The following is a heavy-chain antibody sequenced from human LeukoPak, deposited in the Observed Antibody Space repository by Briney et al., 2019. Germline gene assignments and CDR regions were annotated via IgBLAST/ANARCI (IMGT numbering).Heavy chain of an antibody. V-gene: IGHV3-7*01. J-gene: IGHJ4*02. CDR1: GFTFSNYW. Sequence: GGSLRLSCAASGFTFSNYWMSWVRQAPGKGLDWVAIISIDGSEKAYVDSVKGRFSISRDNARNSLYLQMNSLSAEDTAVYYRARATRLSDYWGQGALVTVSS. CDR2: ISIDGSEK. CDR3: ARATRLSDY. D-gene: IGHD6-25*01.